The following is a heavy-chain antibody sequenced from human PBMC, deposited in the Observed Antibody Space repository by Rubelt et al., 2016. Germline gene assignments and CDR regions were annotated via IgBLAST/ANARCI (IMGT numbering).Heavy chain of an antibody. CDR2: IDAGNGDT. Sequence: QVQLVQSGAEVKKPGASVKVSCKASGYTFTNYGMHLVRQAPGQRLEWTGWIDAGNGDTKYSQKLKDRVSITRDASANTAYMELSSLRSEDTAVYYCARANHGDYEDYWGQGTLVTVSS. CDR1: GYTFTNYG. CDR3: ARANHGDYEDY. J-gene: IGHJ4*02. D-gene: IGHD4-17*01. V-gene: IGHV1-3*01.